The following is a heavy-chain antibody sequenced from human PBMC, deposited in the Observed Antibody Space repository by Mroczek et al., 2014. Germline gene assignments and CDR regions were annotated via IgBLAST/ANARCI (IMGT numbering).Heavy chain of an antibody. D-gene: IGHD3-3*01. J-gene: IGHJ5*02. CDR3: ASYDFWSGSDIRFDP. Sequence: QVQLQQWGPGLVKPSETLSLTCTVSGGSISSSSYYWGWIRQPPGKGLEWIGSIYYSGSTYYNPSLKSRVTISVDTSKNQFSLKLSSVTAADTAVYYCASYDFWSGSDIRFDPWGQGTLVTVSS. V-gene: IGHV4-39*01. CDR1: GGSISSSSYY. CDR2: IYYSGST.